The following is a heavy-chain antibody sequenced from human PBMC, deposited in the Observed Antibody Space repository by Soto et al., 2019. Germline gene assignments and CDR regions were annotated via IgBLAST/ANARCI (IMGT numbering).Heavy chain of an antibody. CDR2: ISYDGSNK. D-gene: IGHD4-17*01. Sequence: AGGSLRLSCAASGFTFSSYAMHWVRQAPGKGLEWVAVISYDGSNKYYADSVKGRFTISRDNSKNTLYLQMNSLRAEDTAVYYCARERTVTYYYYGMDVWGQGTTVTVSS. CDR1: GFTFSSYA. J-gene: IGHJ6*02. V-gene: IGHV3-30-3*01. CDR3: ARERTVTYYYYGMDV.